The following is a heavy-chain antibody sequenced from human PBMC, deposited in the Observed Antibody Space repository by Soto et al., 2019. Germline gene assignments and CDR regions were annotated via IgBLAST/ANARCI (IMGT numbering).Heavy chain of an antibody. CDR2: ISSSSNM. CDR1: GFTFSTRA. CDR3: ASDRSLGSNWYYYLES. Sequence: GGSLRLSCAASGFTFSTRAMNWVRQFPGRGLEWVSYISSSSNMVHADSVKGRFTVSRDNAKNSLYLQMNSLRDEDTAVYYCASDRSLGSNWYYYLESWGQGTLVTVSS. V-gene: IGHV3-48*02. J-gene: IGHJ4*02. D-gene: IGHD3-16*01.